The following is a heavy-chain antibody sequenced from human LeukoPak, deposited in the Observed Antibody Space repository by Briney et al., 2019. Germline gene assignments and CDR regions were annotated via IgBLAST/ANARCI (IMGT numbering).Heavy chain of an antibody. Sequence: SETLSLTCTVSGGSVSSNNYYWRWIRQPPGKGLEWIGYIHYSGGTKYDPSLKSRVTISLDTSKNQFSLNLSSVTAADTAVYYCARAPVTASAPNYWGQGTLVTVSS. CDR2: IHYSGGT. J-gene: IGHJ4*02. CDR1: GGSVSSNNYY. CDR3: ARAPVTASAPNY. V-gene: IGHV4-61*01. D-gene: IGHD6-13*01.